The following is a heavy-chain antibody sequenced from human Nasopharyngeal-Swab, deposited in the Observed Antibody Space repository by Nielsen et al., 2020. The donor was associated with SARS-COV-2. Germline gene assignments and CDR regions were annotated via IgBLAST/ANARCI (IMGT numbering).Heavy chain of an antibody. V-gene: IGHV1-8*01. CDR3: ARGWGIAVNSWFDP. J-gene: IGHJ5*02. Sequence: ASVKVSCKASGYTFPSYDINWVRQATGQGLEWMGWMNPNSGNTGYAQKFQGRVTMTRNTSISTAYMELSSLRSEDTAVYYCARGWGIAVNSWFDPWGQGTLVTVSS. D-gene: IGHD6-19*01. CDR1: GYTFPSYD. CDR2: MNPNSGNT.